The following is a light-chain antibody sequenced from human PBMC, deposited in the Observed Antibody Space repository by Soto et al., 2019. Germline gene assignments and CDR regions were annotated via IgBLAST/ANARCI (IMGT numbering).Light chain of an antibody. CDR2: GAS. CDR3: QQYNNWPSMYT. CDR1: QSVSSN. V-gene: IGKV3-15*01. J-gene: IGKJ2*01. Sequence: EIVLTQSPATLSLFPGERATLSCRASQSVSSNLAWYQQKPGQAPRLLIYGASTRATGIPARFSGSGSGTEFTLTISSLQSEDFAVYYCQQYNNWPSMYTFGQGTKVDIK.